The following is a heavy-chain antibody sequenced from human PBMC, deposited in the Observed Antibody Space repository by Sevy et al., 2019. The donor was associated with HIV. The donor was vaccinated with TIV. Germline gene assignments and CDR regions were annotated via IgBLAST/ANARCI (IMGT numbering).Heavy chain of an antibody. CDR2: MNPNSGNT. Sequence: ASVKVSCQASGYTFDNYDINWVRQATGQGLEWMGWMNPNSGNTGYAEKFQGRVTMSRVSSIRTAYMELNGLTSEATAVYYCTRGLSFTYAKRGDWLNWYFDVWGRGTLVTVSS. D-gene: IGHD2-21*02. V-gene: IGHV1-8*01. CDR1: GYTFDNYD. J-gene: IGHJ2*01. CDR3: TRGLSFTYAKRGDWLNWYFDV.